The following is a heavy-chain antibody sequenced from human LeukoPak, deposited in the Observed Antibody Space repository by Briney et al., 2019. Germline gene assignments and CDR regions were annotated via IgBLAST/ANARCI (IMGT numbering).Heavy chain of an antibody. CDR3: ARARGYSYGYDY. CDR2: INANIGAT. Sequence: ASAKVSCKASGYSFNAYYIQGVRQAPGQGLEWMGGINANIGATTYAQTFQGSVTMTGDTSIIAAYMELRSLRSDDTVVYYCARARGYSYGYDYWGQGTLVTVSS. V-gene: IGHV1-2*05. J-gene: IGHJ4*02. D-gene: IGHD5-18*01. CDR1: GYSFNAYY.